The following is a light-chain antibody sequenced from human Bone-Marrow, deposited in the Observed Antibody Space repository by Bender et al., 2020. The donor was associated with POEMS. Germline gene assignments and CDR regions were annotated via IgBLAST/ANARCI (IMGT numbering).Light chain of an antibody. V-gene: IGLV2-14*02. CDR2: EVS. CDR3: SSYAGNNNLGV. Sequence: QSALTQPASVSGSPGQSITISCTGTSSDIGSYILVSWFQQHPGTAPKLMIYEVSKRPSGVSNRFSGSKSGNTASLTVSGLQAEDEADYFCSSYAGNNNLGVFGTGTKVTVL. J-gene: IGLJ1*01. CDR1: SSDIGSYIL.